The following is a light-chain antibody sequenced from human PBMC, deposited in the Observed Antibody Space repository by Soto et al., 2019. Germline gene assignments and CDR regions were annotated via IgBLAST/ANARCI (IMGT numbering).Light chain of an antibody. CDR3: QQRSNWPPV. Sequence: IVLTQSPATLSLSPGERATLSCRASQSVSSYLAWYQQKPGQAPRLLIYDASNRATGIPARFSGSGSGTDFTLTISSLEPEDFAVYYCQQRSNWPPVFGQGTRRRL. CDR2: DAS. CDR1: QSVSSY. V-gene: IGKV3-11*01. J-gene: IGKJ5*01.